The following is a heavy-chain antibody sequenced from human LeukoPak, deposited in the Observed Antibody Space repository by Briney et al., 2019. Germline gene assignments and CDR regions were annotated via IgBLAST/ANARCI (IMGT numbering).Heavy chain of an antibody. D-gene: IGHD6-13*01. CDR2: IVVGSGNT. CDR3: ALQLVPGIAADGTEIDY. CDR1: GFTFTSST. J-gene: IGHJ4*02. Sequence: GASVKVSCKASGFTFTSSTVQWVRQARGQRLEWIGWIVVGSGNTNYAQKFQERVTIIRDMSTSTAYMELSSLTSEDTAVYYCALQLVPGIAADGTEIDYWGQGTLVTVSS. V-gene: IGHV1-58*01.